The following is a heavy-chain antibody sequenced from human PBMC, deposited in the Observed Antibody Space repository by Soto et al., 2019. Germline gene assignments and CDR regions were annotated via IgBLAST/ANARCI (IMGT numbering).Heavy chain of an antibody. CDR2: VYLSDSDT. D-gene: IGHD6-19*01. V-gene: IGHV5-51*01. CDR3: ARYSSGWPYYFDY. J-gene: IGHJ4*02. Sequence: GESLKISCKGSGYSFTSYWIAWVRQMPGKGLEWMGIVYLSDSDTRYSPSFQGRVTISADKSISTAYLQWSSLKASDTAMYYCARYSSGWPYYFDYWGQGTLVTVSS. CDR1: GYSFTSYW.